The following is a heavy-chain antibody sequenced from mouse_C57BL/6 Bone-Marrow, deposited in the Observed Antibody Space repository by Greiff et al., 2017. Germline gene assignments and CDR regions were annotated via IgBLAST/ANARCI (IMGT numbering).Heavy chain of an antibody. CDR2: IYPGSGST. D-gene: IGHD2-5*01. V-gene: IGHV1-55*01. J-gene: IGHJ1*03. Sequence: QDQLQQPGAELVKPGASVKMSCKASGYTFTSYWITWVKQRPGQGLEWIGDIYPGSGSTNYNEKFKSKATLTVDTSSSTAYMQLSSLTSEDSAVYYCARPYYSNSWYFDVWGTGTTVTVSS. CDR1: GYTFTSYW. CDR3: ARPYYSNSWYFDV.